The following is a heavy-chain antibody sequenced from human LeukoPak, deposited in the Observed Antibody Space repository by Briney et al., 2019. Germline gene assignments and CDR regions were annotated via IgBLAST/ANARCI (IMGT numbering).Heavy chain of an antibody. V-gene: IGHV3-30*02. J-gene: IGHJ4*02. CDR3: AKDPSGSYGGHYFDY. CDR1: GFTFSRYG. Sequence: GGSLRLSCTASGFTFSRYGIHWVRQAPGKGLEWVAFIRYDGSNKYYADSVKGRFTISRDNSKNTLYLQMNSLRAEDTAVYYCAKDPSGSYGGHYFDYWGQGTLVTVSS. CDR2: IRYDGSNK. D-gene: IGHD1-26*01.